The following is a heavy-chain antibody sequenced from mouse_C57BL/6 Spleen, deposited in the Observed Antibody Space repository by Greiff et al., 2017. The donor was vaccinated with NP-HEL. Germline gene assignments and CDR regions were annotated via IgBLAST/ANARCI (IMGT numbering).Heavy chain of an antibody. D-gene: IGHD1-1*01. CDR3: ARDYYGSSYNWYFDV. V-gene: IGHV1-81*01. Sequence: VKLQESGAELARPGASVKLSCKASGYTFTSYGIRWVKQRTGQGPEWIGEIYPRSGNTYYNEKFKGKATLTADKSSSTAYMELRSLTSEDSAVYFCARDYYGSSYNWYFDVWGTGTTVTVSS. J-gene: IGHJ1*03. CDR1: GYTFTSYG. CDR2: IYPRSGNT.